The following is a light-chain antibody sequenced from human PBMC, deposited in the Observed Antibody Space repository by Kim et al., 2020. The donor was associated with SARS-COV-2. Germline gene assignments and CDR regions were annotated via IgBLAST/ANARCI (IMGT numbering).Light chain of an antibody. CDR2: DAF. Sequence: SASVGDRVTITCRASQNISNYLNWYQHKPGKAPKLLIYDAFGLETGVPSRFSGSGSGTHFTFTIISVQAEDVATYYCQQYNNLPTFGGGTKVDIK. V-gene: IGKV1-33*01. CDR3: QQYNNLPT. J-gene: IGKJ4*01. CDR1: QNISNY.